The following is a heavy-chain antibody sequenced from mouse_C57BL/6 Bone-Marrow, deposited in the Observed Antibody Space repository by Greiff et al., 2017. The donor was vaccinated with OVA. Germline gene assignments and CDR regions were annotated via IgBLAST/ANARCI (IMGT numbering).Heavy chain of an antibody. CDR3: ARDDGWFAY. CDR2: IDPADSYT. Sequence: QVQLQQPGAELVMPGASVKLSCTASGYTFTSYWMHWVKQRPGQGLEWIGEIDPADSYTNYNQKFKGKSTLTVDKSSSTAYMQLSSLTSEDAAVYYCARDDGWFAYWGQGPRVTVSA. CDR1: GYTFTSYW. J-gene: IGHJ3*01. D-gene: IGHD2-3*01. V-gene: IGHV1-69*01.